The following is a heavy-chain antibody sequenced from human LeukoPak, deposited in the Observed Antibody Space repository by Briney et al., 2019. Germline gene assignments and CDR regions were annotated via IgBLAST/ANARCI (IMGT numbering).Heavy chain of an antibody. V-gene: IGHV4-38-2*01. CDR2: IYHSGST. D-gene: IGHD1-7*01. Sequence: SQTLSLTCAVSGYSISSGYYWGWIRQPPGKGLEWIGSIYHSGSTYYNPSLKSRVTISVDTSKNQFSLKLSSVTAADTAVYYCARHYWNYYYYFDYWGQGTLVTVSS. CDR3: ARHYWNYYYYFDY. J-gene: IGHJ4*02. CDR1: GYSISSGYY.